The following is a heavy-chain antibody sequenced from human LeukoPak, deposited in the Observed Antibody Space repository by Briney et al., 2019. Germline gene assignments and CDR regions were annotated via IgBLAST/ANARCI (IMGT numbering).Heavy chain of an antibody. V-gene: IGHV3-53*01. CDR1: GFGFSSNY. CDR2: IYSGGST. Sequence: PGGALRLSCGASGFGFSSNYISWGRQAPGKGLEWVSFIYSGGSTYYADSLKGRFTISRDNSKNTLYLQMSSLRAEDTAMYYCARGKDDAFDIWGQGTMVTVSS. J-gene: IGHJ3*02. CDR3: ARGKDDAFDI.